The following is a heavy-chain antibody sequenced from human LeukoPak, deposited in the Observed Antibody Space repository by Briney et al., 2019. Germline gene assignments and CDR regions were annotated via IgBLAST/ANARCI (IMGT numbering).Heavy chain of an antibody. D-gene: IGHD3-22*01. CDR3: ARASRYYYDSSGYMVDDY. J-gene: IGHJ4*02. Sequence: ASVNVSFKASGYTFTSYDINWVRQATGQGLEWMGWMNPNSGNTGYAQKFQGRVTMTRNTSISTAYMELSSLRSEDTAVYYCARASRYYYDSSGYMVDDYWGQGTLVTVSS. CDR1: GYTFTSYD. V-gene: IGHV1-8*01. CDR2: MNPNSGNT.